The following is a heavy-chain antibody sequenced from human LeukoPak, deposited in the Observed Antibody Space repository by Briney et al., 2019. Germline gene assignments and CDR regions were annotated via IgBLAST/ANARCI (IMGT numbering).Heavy chain of an antibody. CDR1: GFTFSSYG. Sequence: PGRSLRLSCAASGFTFSSYGMHWVRQAPDKGLEWVAVIWYDGSNKYYADSLKGRFTISRDNSKNTLYLQMNSLRAEDTAVYYCAKNIGRRDILTGFDYWGQGTLVTVSS. J-gene: IGHJ4*02. V-gene: IGHV3-33*06. D-gene: IGHD3-9*01. CDR3: AKNIGRRDILTGFDY. CDR2: IWYDGSNK.